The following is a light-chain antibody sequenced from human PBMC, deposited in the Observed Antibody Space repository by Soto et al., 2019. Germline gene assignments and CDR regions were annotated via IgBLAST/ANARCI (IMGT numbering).Light chain of an antibody. V-gene: IGKV3-11*01. CDR1: QSVGSY. CDR2: DAS. CDR3: QQRTNWRAT. J-gene: IGKJ5*01. Sequence: EVVLTQSPATLSLSPGERATLSCRASQSVGSYLTWYQQKPGQAPRLLIYDASNRATGVPARFSGSGSGTDFTLTISGLEPEDFAVYFCQQRTNWRATFGQGTRRDIK.